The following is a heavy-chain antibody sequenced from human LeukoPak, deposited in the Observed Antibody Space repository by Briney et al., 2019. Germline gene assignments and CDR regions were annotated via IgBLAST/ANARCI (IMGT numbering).Heavy chain of an antibody. J-gene: IGHJ3*02. CDR1: DDSFNSHY. CDR3: ARDLVTVTKGFDI. Sequence: SDTLSLTCAVSDDSFNSHYWTWIRQPPGKGLEWIGYISYIGSTNYNPSLKSRVTISIDTSKNEFSLKLTSVTAADTAVYYCARDLVTVTKGFDIWGQGTMVTVSS. CDR2: ISYIGST. V-gene: IGHV4-59*11. D-gene: IGHD4-17*01.